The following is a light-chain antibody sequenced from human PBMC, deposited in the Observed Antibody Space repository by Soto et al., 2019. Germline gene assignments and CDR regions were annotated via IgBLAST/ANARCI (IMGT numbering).Light chain of an antibody. CDR2: EVS. J-gene: IGLJ1*01. CDR3: CPYAGSRDV. Sequence: QSALTQPASVSGSPGQSITISCTGTSSDVGSYNLVSWYQQHPGKAPKLMIYEVSKRPSGVSNRFSGSKSGNTASLTISGLQAEDEADYYCCPYAGSRDVFGTGTKVTVL. CDR1: SSDVGSYNL. V-gene: IGLV2-23*02.